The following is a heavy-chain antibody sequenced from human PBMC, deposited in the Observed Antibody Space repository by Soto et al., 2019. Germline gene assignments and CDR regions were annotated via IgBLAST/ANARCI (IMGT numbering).Heavy chain of an antibody. CDR3: ARLGEADSSNWFDP. V-gene: IGHV4-39*01. CDR2: IYYSGST. Sequence: QLQLQESGPGLVKPSETLSLTCTVSGGSISSSSYYWGWIRQPPGKGLEWIGSIYYSGSTYYNPSLKSRVTISVDTSKNQFSLKLSSVTAADTAVYYCARLGEADSSNWFDPWGQGTLVTVSS. J-gene: IGHJ5*02. D-gene: IGHD2-15*01. CDR1: GGSISSSSYY.